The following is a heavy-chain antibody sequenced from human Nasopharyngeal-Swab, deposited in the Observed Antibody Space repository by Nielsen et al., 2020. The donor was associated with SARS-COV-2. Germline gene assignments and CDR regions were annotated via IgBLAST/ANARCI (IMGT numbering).Heavy chain of an antibody. V-gene: IGHV3-30-3*01. D-gene: IGHD6-13*01. CDR2: ISYDGSTK. CDR3: ARGIIAAAED. Sequence: GESLKISCAASGFIFSGSSMHWVRQAPGKGLEWVAVISYDGSTKYYADSVKGRFTVSRDNSKNTLYLQMNSLRAEDTAVYYCARGIIAAAEDWGQGTLVTVSS. J-gene: IGHJ4*02. CDR1: GFIFSGSS.